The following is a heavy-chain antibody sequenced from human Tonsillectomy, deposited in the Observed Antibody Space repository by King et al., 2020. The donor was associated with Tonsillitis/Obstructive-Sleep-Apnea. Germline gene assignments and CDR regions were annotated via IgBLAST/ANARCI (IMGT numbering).Heavy chain of an antibody. V-gene: IGHV3-53*01. CDR3: ARGAGPGYWYFDL. Sequence: EVQLVESGGGLIQPGGSLRLSCAASGFTVGSNYMSWVRQAPGKGLDWVSVIHSGCATYYAASVKDRFTISRDNSRKTLFLQMNSLRADDTAVYYCARGAGPGYWYFDLWGRGTLVTVSS. CDR2: IHSGCAT. CDR1: GFTVGSNY. J-gene: IGHJ2*01. D-gene: IGHD6-19*01.